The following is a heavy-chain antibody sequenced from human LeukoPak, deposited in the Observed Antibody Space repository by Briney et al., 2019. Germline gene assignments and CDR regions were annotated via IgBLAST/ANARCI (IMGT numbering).Heavy chain of an antibody. CDR3: ARGKHYYGSGSYYIVIYYYYMDV. CDR2: INHSGST. Sequence: TSETLSLTCAVYGGSFSGYYLSWIRQPPGKGLEWIGEINHSGSTNYNPSLKSRVTISVDTSKNQFSLKLSSVTAADTAVYYCARGKHYYGSGSYYIVIYYYYMDVWGKGTTVTVSS. D-gene: IGHD3-10*01. CDR1: GGSFSGYY. V-gene: IGHV4-34*01. J-gene: IGHJ6*03.